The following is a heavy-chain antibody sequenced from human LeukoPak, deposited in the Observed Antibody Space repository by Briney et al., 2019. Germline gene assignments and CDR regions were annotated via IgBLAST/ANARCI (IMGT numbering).Heavy chain of an antibody. V-gene: IGHV1-18*01. D-gene: IGHD3-22*01. J-gene: IGHJ4*02. CDR3: ARVPYYYASSGYFY. CDR1: GYTFTSYG. CDR2: ISAYNGNT. Sequence: APVKVSCKASGYTFTSYGIIWVRQAPGQGLEWMGWISAYNGNTNYAQKLQGRVTMTTDTSTSTAYMELRSLRSDDTAVYYCARVPYYYASSGYFYWGQGTLVTVSS.